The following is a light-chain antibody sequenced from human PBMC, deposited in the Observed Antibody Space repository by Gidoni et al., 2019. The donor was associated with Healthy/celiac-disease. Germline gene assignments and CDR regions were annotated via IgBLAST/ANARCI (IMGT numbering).Light chain of an antibody. CDR3: QQYGSSPRT. CDR2: GAS. Sequence: EFVFTQSPGPLYLSPVERATLSSRDSQNGSSSYLAWYQQKPGQAPRLLIYGASSRATGIPERFSGSGSGTDFTFTISRLEPEDFAVYYCQQYGSSPRTFGGGTKVEIK. CDR1: QNGSSSY. J-gene: IGKJ4*01. V-gene: IGKV3-20*01.